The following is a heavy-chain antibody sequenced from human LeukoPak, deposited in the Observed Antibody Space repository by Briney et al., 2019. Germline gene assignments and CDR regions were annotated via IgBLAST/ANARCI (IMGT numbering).Heavy chain of an antibody. V-gene: IGHV1-69*01. J-gene: IGHJ6*02. D-gene: IGHD5-12*01. Sequence: GSSVKVSCKASGGTFSSYAISWERQAPGQGLEWMGGIIPIFGTANYAQKFQGRVTITADESTSTAYMELSSLRSEDTAVYYCAIIVATMSYYYYGMDVWGQGTTVTVSS. CDR1: GGTFSSYA. CDR3: AIIVATMSYYYYGMDV. CDR2: IIPIFGTA.